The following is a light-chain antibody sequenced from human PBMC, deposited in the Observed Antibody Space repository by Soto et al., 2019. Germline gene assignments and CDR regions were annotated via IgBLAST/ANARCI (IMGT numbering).Light chain of an antibody. CDR3: QQRRNWPRT. Sequence: EIVLTQSPATLSLSPGERSTLSCRASQSVSSSLAWYQQKPGQAPRLLIYDTSNRATGIPARFSGSGSGTDFTLPISSLEPEDFAVYYCQQRRNWPRTFGQGTKVEIK. CDR2: DTS. V-gene: IGKV3-11*01. CDR1: QSVSSS. J-gene: IGKJ1*01.